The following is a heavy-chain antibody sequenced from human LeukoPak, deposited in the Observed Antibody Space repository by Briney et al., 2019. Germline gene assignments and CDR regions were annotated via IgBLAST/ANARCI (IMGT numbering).Heavy chain of an antibody. V-gene: IGHV1-69*13. J-gene: IGHJ4*02. Sequence: SVKVSCKASGGTFSSYAISWVRQAPGQGLEWMGGIIPIFGTANYAQKFQGRVTITADESTSTAYMELSSLRSEDTAVYYCARCIEVLDQVFDYWGQGTLVTVSS. CDR2: IIPIFGTA. CDR1: GGTFSSYA. D-gene: IGHD1-26*01. CDR3: ARCIEVLDQVFDY.